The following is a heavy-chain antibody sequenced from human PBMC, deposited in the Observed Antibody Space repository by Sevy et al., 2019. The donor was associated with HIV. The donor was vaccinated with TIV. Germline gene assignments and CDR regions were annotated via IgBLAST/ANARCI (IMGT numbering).Heavy chain of an antibody. CDR2: LSFGCGEI. CDR1: GFTFSKYS. V-gene: IGHV3-23*01. Sequence: GGSLRLSCAASGFTFSKYSMSWVRQPPGKGLEWVATLSFGCGEINYADSVKGRFTISRDNSKNYFYLQMNNLRAEDTAVYYCAREGCTKPHDYWGQGTLVTVSS. CDR3: AREGCTKPHDY. D-gene: IGHD2-8*01. J-gene: IGHJ4*02.